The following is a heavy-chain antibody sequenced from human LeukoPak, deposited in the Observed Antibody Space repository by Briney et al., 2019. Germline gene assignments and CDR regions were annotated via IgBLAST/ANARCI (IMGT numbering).Heavy chain of an antibody. D-gene: IGHD3-3*01. CDR3: ARGKGPVYYNFWSGYQTGFDY. V-gene: IGHV1-69*05. J-gene: IGHJ4*02. Sequence: SVKVSCKASGGTFSSYAISWVRQAPGQGLEWMGGIIPIFGTANYAQKFQGRVTITTDESASTAYMELSSLRSEDTVVYYCARGKGPVYYNFWSGYQTGFDYWGQGTLVTVSS. CDR2: IIPIFGTA. CDR1: GGTFSSYA.